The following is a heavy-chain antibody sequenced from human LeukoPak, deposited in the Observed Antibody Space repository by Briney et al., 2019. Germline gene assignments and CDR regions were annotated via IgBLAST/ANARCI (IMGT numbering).Heavy chain of an antibody. Sequence: ASVKVSCKASGYTFTSYYMHWVRQAPGQGLEWMGWINPNSGGTNYAQKFQGRVTMTRDTSISTAYMELSRLRSDDTAVYYCARSRDSSGYSDYWGQGTLVTVSS. CDR3: ARSRDSSGYSDY. CDR1: GYTFTSYY. D-gene: IGHD3-22*01. J-gene: IGHJ4*02. V-gene: IGHV1-2*02. CDR2: INPNSGGT.